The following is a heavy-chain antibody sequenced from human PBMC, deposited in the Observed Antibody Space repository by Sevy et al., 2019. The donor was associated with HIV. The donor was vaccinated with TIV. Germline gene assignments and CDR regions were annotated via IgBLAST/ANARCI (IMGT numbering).Heavy chain of an antibody. J-gene: IGHJ6*02. CDR1: GFTFSSYA. Sequence: GGSLRLSRAASGFTFSSYAIHWVRQAPGKGLEWVAVIWYDGSNKYYADSVKGRFTISRDNSKNTLHLQMKSLRAEDTAVYYCVRDDNDFWSGYYASENYYYGMDVWGQGTSVTVSS. CDR2: IWYDGSNK. D-gene: IGHD3-3*01. CDR3: VRDDNDFWSGYYASENYYYGMDV. V-gene: IGHV3-33*01.